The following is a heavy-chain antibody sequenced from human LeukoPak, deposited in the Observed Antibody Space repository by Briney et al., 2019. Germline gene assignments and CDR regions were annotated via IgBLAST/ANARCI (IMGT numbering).Heavy chain of an antibody. Sequence: PGGSLRLSCAGAGFNFRSYGLSWVRQPPGKGLEWIGYIYYSGSTNYNPSLKSRVTISVDTSKNQFSLKLSSVTAADTAVYYCARAQWEPGYYYYMDVWGKGTTVTVSS. CDR3: ARAQWEPGYYYYMDV. D-gene: IGHD1-26*01. CDR2: IYYSGST. V-gene: IGHV4-59*01. J-gene: IGHJ6*03. CDR1: GFNFRSYG.